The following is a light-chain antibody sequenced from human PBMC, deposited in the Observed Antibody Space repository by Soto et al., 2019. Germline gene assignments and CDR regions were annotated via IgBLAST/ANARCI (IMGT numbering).Light chain of an antibody. V-gene: IGKV4-1*01. J-gene: IGKJ2*01. CDR1: QSLLYSSNNKDY. Sequence: DIVMTQSPDSLAVSLGERATINCKSSQSLLYSSNNKDYLTWYQQKPGQPPKLLISWASTRESGVPDRFSGSGSGTDFTLTISSLQAEDVAVYYSQQYYSMPFTFGQGTKLEIK. CDR3: QQYYSMPFT. CDR2: WAS.